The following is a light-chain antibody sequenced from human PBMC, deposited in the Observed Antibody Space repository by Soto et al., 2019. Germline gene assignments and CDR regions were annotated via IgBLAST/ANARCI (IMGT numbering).Light chain of an antibody. CDR2: GAS. V-gene: IGKV3-15*01. CDR1: QSVSSN. CDR3: QQYNNWPPPIT. Sequence: EIVMTQSPATLSVSPGERATLSCRASQSVSSNLAWYQQKPGQAPRLLIFGASTRATDIPARFSGSGSRTEFTLTISSLQSEDFAVYYCQQYNNWPPPITFGQGTRLEI. J-gene: IGKJ5*01.